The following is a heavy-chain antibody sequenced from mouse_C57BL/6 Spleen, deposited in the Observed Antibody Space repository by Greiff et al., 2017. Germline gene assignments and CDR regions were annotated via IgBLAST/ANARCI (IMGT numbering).Heavy chain of an antibody. Sequence: EVKLQESGGDLVKPGGSLKLSCAASGFTFSSYGMSWVRPTPDKRLEWVATISSGGSYTYYPASVKGRFTISRDNAKNTLYLQMSSLKSEDTAMYYCAREGYWFAYWGQGTLVTVSA. CDR1: GFTFSSYG. J-gene: IGHJ3*01. CDR3: AREGYWFAY. CDR2: ISSGGSYT. V-gene: IGHV5-6*01.